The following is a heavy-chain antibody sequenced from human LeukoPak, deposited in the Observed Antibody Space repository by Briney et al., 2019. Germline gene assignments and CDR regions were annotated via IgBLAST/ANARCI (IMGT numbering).Heavy chain of an antibody. CDR3: ASTAMVRGRGDY. D-gene: IGHD5-18*01. CDR2: IYSGGST. CDR1: GFTFSSYE. J-gene: IGHJ4*02. V-gene: IGHV3-53*01. Sequence: PGGSLRLSCAASGFTFSSYEMNWVRQAPGKGLEWVSVIYSGGSTYYADSVKGRFTISRDNSKNTLYLQMNSLRAEDTAVYYCASTAMVRGRGDYWGQGTLVTVSS.